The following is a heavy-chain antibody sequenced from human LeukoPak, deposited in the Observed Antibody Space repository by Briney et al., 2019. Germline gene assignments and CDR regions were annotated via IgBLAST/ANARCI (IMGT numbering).Heavy chain of an antibody. CDR2: IYYSGST. CDR3: ARGYSGSYNYFDY. J-gene: IGHJ4*02. Sequence: PSETLSLTCTVSGGSISSYYWSWIRQPPGKGLEWIGYIYYSGSTNYNPSLKSRVTISVDTSKNQFSLKLSSVTAADTAVYYCARGYSGSYNYFDYWGQGTLVTVSS. D-gene: IGHD1-26*01. CDR1: GGSISSYY. V-gene: IGHV4-59*12.